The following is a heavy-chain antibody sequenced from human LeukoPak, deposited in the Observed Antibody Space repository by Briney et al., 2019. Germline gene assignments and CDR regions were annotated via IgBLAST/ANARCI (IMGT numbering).Heavy chain of an antibody. V-gene: IGHV1-46*01. D-gene: IGHD6-13*01. J-gene: IGHJ4*02. CDR1: GYTFTSYY. CDR2: INPSGGST. CDR3: ARGIGQQLSTVGFDY. Sequence: ASVKVSCKASGYTFTSYYMHWVLQAPGHGLEWMGIINPSGGSTSYAQKFQGRVTMTRDTSTSTVYMELSSLRSEDTAVYYCARGIGQQLSTVGFDYWGQGTLVTVSS.